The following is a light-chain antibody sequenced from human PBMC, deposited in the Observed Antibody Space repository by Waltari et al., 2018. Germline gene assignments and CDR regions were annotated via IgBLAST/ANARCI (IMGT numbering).Light chain of an antibody. J-gene: IGLJ2*01. CDR3: QSPDSSGTYWV. Sequence: SYELTQPPSVLVSPGQTARITCSGDALPEQYAYCYQQKPGQAPVLVIYKDSERPSGIPERFSGSSSGTTVTLTISGVQAEDEADYYCQSPDSSGTYWVFGGGTKLTVL. V-gene: IGLV3-25*03. CDR2: KDS. CDR1: ALPEQY.